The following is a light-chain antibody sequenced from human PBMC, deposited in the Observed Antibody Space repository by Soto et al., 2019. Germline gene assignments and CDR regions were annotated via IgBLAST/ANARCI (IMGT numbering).Light chain of an antibody. CDR3: QQSYNTPRT. J-gene: IGKJ1*01. Sequence: DIQLTQSPSSLSASVGDRVTITCRASERISNYLNWYQQKPGTAPKLLIWSSSTLPSGVPSRFSGSGSGTDFTLSISSLQPEDFAVYYCQQSYNTPRTFGQGTKVEVK. V-gene: IGKV1-39*01. CDR2: SSS. CDR1: ERISNY.